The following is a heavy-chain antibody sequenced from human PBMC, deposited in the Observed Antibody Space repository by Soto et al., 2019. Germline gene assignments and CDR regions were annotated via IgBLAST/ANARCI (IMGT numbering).Heavy chain of an antibody. CDR1: GGSISSYY. D-gene: IGHD6-6*01. CDR2: IYYSGST. V-gene: IGHV4-59*01. Sequence: SETLSLTCTVSGGSISSYYWSWIRQPPGKGLEWIGYIYYSGSTNYNPSLKSRVTISVDTSKNQFSLKLSSVTAADTAVYYCARAYSSSYYYYYYGMDVWGHGTTVTVSS. J-gene: IGHJ6*02. CDR3: ARAYSSSYYYYYYGMDV.